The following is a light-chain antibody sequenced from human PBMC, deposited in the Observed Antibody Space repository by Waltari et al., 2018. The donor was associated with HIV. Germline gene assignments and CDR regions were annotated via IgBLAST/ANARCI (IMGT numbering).Light chain of an antibody. CDR1: GAEVGAYNY. V-gene: IGLV2-14*03. CDR2: DVA. CDR3: SSYTTFNTFI. J-gene: IGLJ2*01. Sequence: QSALTQPASVSGSPGQSITISCAGTGAEVGAYNYVAWYQKLPDTVPKLIIYDVASRPSGVSDRFSGSKSGNTASLTISGLQAEDAGDYYCSSYTTFNTFIFGGGTKLTVL.